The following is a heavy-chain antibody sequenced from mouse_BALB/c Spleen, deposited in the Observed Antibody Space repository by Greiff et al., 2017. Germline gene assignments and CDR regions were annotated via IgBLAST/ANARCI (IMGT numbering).Heavy chain of an antibody. Sequence: EVKLMESGPDLVKPSQSLSLTCTVTGYSITSGYSWHWIRQFPGNKLEWMGYIHYSGSTNYNPSLKSRISITRDTSKNQFFLQLNSVTTEDTATYYCAFITTVVADFDYWGQGTTLTVSS. CDR2: IHYSGST. J-gene: IGHJ2*01. CDR1: GYSITSGYS. CDR3: AFITTVVADFDY. V-gene: IGHV3-1*02. D-gene: IGHD1-1*01.